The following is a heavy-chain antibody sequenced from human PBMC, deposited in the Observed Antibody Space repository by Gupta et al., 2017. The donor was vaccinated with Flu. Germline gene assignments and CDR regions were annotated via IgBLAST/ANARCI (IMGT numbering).Heavy chain of an antibody. Sequence: IRQPPGKRLEWMGYIYYSGDADYNPSLQSRVTRSIDTSKNQFSLKLTSVTDADTAVYFCARDFRFYDTSADAAYYYNFMDVWGKGTTVTVS. CDR2: IYYSGDA. J-gene: IGHJ6*03. CDR3: ARDFRFYDTSADAAYYYNFMDV. D-gene: IGHD3-22*01. V-gene: IGHV4-59*01.